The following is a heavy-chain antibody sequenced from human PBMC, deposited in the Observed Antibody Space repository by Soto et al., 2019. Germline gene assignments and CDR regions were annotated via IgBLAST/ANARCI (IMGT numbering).Heavy chain of an antibody. CDR2: IIPILGIA. D-gene: IGHD3-3*01. J-gene: IGHJ4*02. CDR1: GGTFSSYT. Sequence: SVKVSCKASGGTFSSYTISWVRQAPGQGLEWMGRIIPILGIANYAQKFQGRVTITADKSTSTAYMELSSLRSEDTAVYYCASERFLEWLSSSFDYWGQGTLVTVSS. V-gene: IGHV1-69*02. CDR3: ASERFLEWLSSSFDY.